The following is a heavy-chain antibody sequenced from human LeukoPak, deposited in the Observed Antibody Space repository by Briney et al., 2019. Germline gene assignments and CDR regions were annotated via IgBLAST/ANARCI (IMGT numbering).Heavy chain of an antibody. J-gene: IGHJ6*03. CDR2: MNPNSGNT. Sequence: ASVTVSCKASGYTFTSYDINWVRQAAGQGLEWMGWMNPNSGNTGYAQKFQGRVTMTRNTSISTAYMELSSLRSEDTAVYYCARTRLYYYYMDVWGKGTTVTVSS. CDR1: GYTFTSYD. D-gene: IGHD6-25*01. CDR3: ARTRLYYYYMDV. V-gene: IGHV1-8*01.